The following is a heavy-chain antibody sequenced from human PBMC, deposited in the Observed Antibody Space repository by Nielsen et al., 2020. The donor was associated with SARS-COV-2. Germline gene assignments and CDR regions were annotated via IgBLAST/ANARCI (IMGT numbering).Heavy chain of an antibody. CDR1: GGTFSTYA. CDR2: IIPMVGIP. Sequence: SVKVSCKASGGTFSTYAISWVRQAPGQGLEWLGRIIPMVGIPDYAQNFQGRLTITADKSTSTAYMELSSLRAEDTAVYYCAKDRTTGVISPFCMDYWGQGTLVTVSS. J-gene: IGHJ4*02. V-gene: IGHV1-69*04. CDR3: AKDRTTGVISPFCMDY. D-gene: IGHD2-21*01.